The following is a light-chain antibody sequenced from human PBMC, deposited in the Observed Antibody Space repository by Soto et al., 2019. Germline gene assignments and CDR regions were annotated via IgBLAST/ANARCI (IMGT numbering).Light chain of an antibody. V-gene: IGLV1-51*01. CDR3: GTWDINLDTVV. Sequence: QSVLTQPPSVSAAPGQTVTISCSGSSSNIGGNYVSWYQVVPWTAPKLLIYDNHKRHSGVPDRFSGSKSGTSATLGIADLHTGDEAHYYCGTWDINLDTVVFGGGTQLTVL. CDR1: SSNIGGNY. CDR2: DNH. J-gene: IGLJ2*01.